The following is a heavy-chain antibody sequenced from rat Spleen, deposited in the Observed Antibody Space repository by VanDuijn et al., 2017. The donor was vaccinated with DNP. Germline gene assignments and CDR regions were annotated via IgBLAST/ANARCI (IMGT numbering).Heavy chain of an antibody. J-gene: IGHJ2*01. CDR3: VRLWDS. Sequence: EVQLVESGGDLVQPGRSLKLSCAASGFTFTNYGMAWVRQTPTKGLEWVASLTHTGGNIYYPDSVKGRFTISREKTKNTLYLQRDSLRSEDTATYYCVRLWDSWGQGVMVTVSS. CDR2: LTHTGGNI. CDR1: GFTFTNYG. V-gene: IGHV5S13*01.